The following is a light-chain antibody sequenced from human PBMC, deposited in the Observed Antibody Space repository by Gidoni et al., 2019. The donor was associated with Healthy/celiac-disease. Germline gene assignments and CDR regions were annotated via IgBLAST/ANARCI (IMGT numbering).Light chain of an antibody. J-gene: IGKJ5*01. CDR3: QQYGSXXXX. CDR2: GAS. Sequence: EIVLTQSPGTLSLSPGERATLSCRASQSVSSSYLAWYQQKPGQAPRLLIYGASSRATGIPDSFSGSGSGTDFTLTISRLEPEDFAVYYCQQYGSXXXXXXXXTRLEX. V-gene: IGKV3-20*01. CDR1: QSVSSSY.